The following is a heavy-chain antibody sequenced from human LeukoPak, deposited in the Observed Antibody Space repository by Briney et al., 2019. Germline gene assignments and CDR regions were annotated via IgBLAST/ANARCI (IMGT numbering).Heavy chain of an antibody. J-gene: IGHJ6*02. CDR2: IYSGGST. CDR1: GFTVSSNY. Sequence: GGSLRLSCAASGFTVSSNYMSWVRQAPGKGLEWVSVIYSGGSTYSADSVKGRFTISRDNSKNTLYLQMNSLRAEDTAAYHCARHHLLYYYYGMDVWGQGTTVTVSS. V-gene: IGHV3-66*04. CDR3: ARHHLLYYYYGMDV. D-gene: IGHD2-2*01.